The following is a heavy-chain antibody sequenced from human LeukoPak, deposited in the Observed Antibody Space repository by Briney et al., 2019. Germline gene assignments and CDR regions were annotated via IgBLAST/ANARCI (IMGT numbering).Heavy chain of an antibody. CDR2: INWNGGST. Sequence: GGSLRLSCAASGFTFDDYGMSWVRHAPGKGLEWVPGINWNGGSTGYADSVKGRFTISRDNAKNSLYLQMNSLRAEDTALYHCARGGYYDSSGYPAEYYYYGMDVWGQGTTVTVSS. CDR3: ARGGYYDSSGYPAEYYYYGMDV. D-gene: IGHD3-22*01. J-gene: IGHJ6*02. V-gene: IGHV3-20*01. CDR1: GFTFDDYG.